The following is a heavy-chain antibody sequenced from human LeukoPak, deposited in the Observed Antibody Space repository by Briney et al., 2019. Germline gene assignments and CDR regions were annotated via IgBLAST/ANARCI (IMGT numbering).Heavy chain of an antibody. CDR2: IYPGDSDT. V-gene: IGHV5-51*01. Sequence: GESLKISCKGSGYSFTSYWIGWVRQMPGKGLEWMGIIYPGDSDTRYSPSFQGQVTISADKSISTAYLQWSSLKASDTAMYYCARQFPAQYDILNWFDPWGQGTLVTVSS. D-gene: IGHD3-9*01. CDR1: GYSFTSYW. CDR3: ARQFPAQYDILNWFDP. J-gene: IGHJ5*02.